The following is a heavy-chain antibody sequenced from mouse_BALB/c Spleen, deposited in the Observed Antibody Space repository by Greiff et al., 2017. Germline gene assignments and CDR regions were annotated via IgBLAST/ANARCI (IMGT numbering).Heavy chain of an antibody. CDR2: INPGSGGT. D-gene: IGHD2-1*01. CDR3: ASYGNYDRFAY. J-gene: IGHJ3*01. Sequence: QVHVKQSGAELVRPGTSVKVSCKASGYAFTNYLIEWVKQRPGQGLEWIGVINPGSGGTNYNEKFKGKATLTADKSSSTAYMQLSSLTSDDSAVYFCASYGNYDRFAYWGQGTLVTVSA. V-gene: IGHV1-54*01. CDR1: GYAFTNYL.